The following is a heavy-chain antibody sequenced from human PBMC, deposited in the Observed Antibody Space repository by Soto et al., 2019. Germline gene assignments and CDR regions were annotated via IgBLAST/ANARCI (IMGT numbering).Heavy chain of an antibody. D-gene: IGHD3-10*01. V-gene: IGHV2-5*02. CDR2: IYWDDDK. J-gene: IGHJ4*02. CDR1: GFSLSTSGVG. CDR3: AHAEGNILWCGELFPY. Sequence: QITLKESGPTLVKPTQTLTLTCTFSGFSLSTSGVGVGWIRQPPGKALEWLALIYWDDDKRYSPSLKSRLTLTKDTSKKQVVLTMTNMDPVDTAPYYCAHAEGNILWCGELFPYWGQGTLVTVSS.